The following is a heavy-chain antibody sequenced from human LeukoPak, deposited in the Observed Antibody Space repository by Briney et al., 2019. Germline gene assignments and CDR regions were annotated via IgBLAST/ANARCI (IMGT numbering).Heavy chain of an antibody. CDR3: ARLRGNYFPDY. D-gene: IGHD4-11*01. V-gene: IGHV4-59*01. Sequence: SETLSLTCTVSGGSISGYYWTWIRQPPGKGLEWIGYIYYSGSTSYNPSLKSRITILVDTSNNQFSLRLSSVTAADTAVYYCARLRGNYFPDYWGQGTLVTVSS. CDR2: IYYSGST. J-gene: IGHJ4*02. CDR1: GGSISGYY.